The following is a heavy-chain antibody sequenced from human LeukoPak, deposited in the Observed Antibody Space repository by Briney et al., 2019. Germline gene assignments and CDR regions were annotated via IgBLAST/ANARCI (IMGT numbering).Heavy chain of an antibody. CDR3: AKAGWNDPDAFDI. CDR1: GFTFSSFG. V-gene: IGHV3-33*03. D-gene: IGHD1-1*01. Sequence: SGGSLRLSCAASGFTFSSFGMHWVRQAPGKGLEWVAVIWSDGNNKYYADSVKGRFTISRDNAKNSLYLQMNSLRAEDTAVYYCAKAGWNDPDAFDIWGQGTMVTVSS. CDR2: IWSDGNNK. J-gene: IGHJ3*02.